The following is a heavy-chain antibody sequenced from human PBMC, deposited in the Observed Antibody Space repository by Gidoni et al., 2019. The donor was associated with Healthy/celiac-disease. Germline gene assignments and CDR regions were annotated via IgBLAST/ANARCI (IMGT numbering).Heavy chain of an antibody. CDR1: GCTFDDYA. CDR2: ISWNSGSI. V-gene: IGHV3-9*01. CDR3: AKDIASYYYYMDV. J-gene: IGHJ6*03. Sequence: EVQLVESGGGLVQPGRSLRLSCAASGCTFDDYAMHWVRQAPGKGLEWVSGISWNSGSIGYADSVKGRFTISRDNAKNSLYLQMNSLRAEDTALYYCAKDIASYYYYMDVWGKGTTVTVSS.